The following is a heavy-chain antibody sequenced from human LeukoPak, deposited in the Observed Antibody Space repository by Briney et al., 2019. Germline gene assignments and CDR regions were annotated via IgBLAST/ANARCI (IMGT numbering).Heavy chain of an antibody. J-gene: IGHJ4*02. CDR3: ARDHAGYSYGYDY. CDR2: IYYSGST. D-gene: IGHD5-18*01. CDR1: GGSISSSSYY. Sequence: SETLSLTCTVSGGSISSSSYYWGWIRQPPGKGLEWIGSIYYSGSTYYNPSLKSRFTISVDTSKNQFSLKLSSVTAADTAVYYCARDHAGYSYGYDYWGQGTLVTVSS. V-gene: IGHV4-39*07.